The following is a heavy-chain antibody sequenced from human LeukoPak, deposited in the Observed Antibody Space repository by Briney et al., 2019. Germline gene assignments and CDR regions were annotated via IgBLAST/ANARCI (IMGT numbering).Heavy chain of an antibody. CDR1: GGSISSGDYY. J-gene: IGHJ4*02. D-gene: IGHD3-10*01. V-gene: IGHV4-30-4*01. CDR3: ARHAGSPYYFDY. CDR2: IYYSGST. Sequence: SQTLSLTCTVSGGSISSGDYYWSWIRQPPGKGLEWIGYIYYSGSTYYNPSLKSRVTISVDASKNQFSLKLNSVTAADTAVYYCARHAGSPYYFDYWGQGTLVTVSS.